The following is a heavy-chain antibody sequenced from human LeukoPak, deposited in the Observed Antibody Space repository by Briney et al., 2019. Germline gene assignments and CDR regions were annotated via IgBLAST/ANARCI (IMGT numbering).Heavy chain of an antibody. V-gene: IGHV3-48*04. CDR1: GFTFSSYS. J-gene: IGHJ5*02. Sequence: GSLRLSCAASGFTFSSYSMNWVRQAPGKGLEWVSYISSSSSTIYYADSVKGRFTISRDNAKNSLYLQMNSLRAEDTAVYYCARGPTIFGVVSADNWFDPWGQGTLVTVSS. D-gene: IGHD3-3*01. CDR2: ISSSSSTI. CDR3: ARGPTIFGVVSADNWFDP.